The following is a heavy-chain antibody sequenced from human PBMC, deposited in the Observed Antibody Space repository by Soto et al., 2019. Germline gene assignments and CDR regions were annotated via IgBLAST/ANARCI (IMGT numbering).Heavy chain of an antibody. CDR1: GFTFSDYY. V-gene: IGHV3-11*03. CDR3: ASLTAWLNDAFDI. CDR2: ISSSSSYT. Sequence: GGSLRLSCAASGFTFSDYYMSWIRQAPGKGLEWVSYISSSSSYTNYADSVKGRFTISRDNAKNSLYLQMNSLRAEDTAVYYCASLTAWLNDAFDIWGQGTMVTVSS. J-gene: IGHJ3*02. D-gene: IGHD5-12*01.